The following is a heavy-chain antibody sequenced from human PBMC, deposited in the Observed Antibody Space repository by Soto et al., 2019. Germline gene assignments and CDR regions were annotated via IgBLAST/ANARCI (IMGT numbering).Heavy chain of an antibody. CDR2: IHHSGIT. Sequence: PSETLSLTCTVSCDSLSTDYWWSWVRQPPGKGLEWIGEIHHSGITNYIQSVRSRVTMSVDKSNNQVSLELTSVAAADTAVYYCARGISYRWVYWGQGILVTVSS. CDR3: ARGISYRWVY. D-gene: IGHD3-16*02. CDR1: CDSLSTDYW. J-gene: IGHJ4*02. V-gene: IGHV4-4*02.